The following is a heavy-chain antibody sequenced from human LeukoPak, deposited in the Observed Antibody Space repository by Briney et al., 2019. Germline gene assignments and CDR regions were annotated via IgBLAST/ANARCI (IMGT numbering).Heavy chain of an antibody. CDR3: ARLDSSSGFGGFDP. V-gene: IGHV4-59*08. J-gene: IGHJ5*02. CDR1: GGSLSSYY. Sequence: PSETLSPTCTVPGGSLSSYYWSWIRQPPGKGLEWIGYIYYSGSTNYNPSFKSPVTISVDTSKSKFSLKLSSVTAADTAVYYCARLDSSSGFGGFDPWGQGTLVTVSS. CDR2: IYYSGST. D-gene: IGHD6-13*01.